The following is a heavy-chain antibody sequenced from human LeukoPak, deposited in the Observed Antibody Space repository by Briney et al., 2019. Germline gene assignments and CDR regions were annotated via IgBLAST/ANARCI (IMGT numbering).Heavy chain of an antibody. V-gene: IGHV4-30-4*01. D-gene: IGHD6-13*01. CDR2: IYYSGST. Sequence: SETLSLTCTVSGGSISSGDYYWSWIRQPPGKGLEWIGYIYYSGSTYYNPSLKSRVTISVDTSKDQFSLKLSSVTAADTAVYYCARVGSSWYFDYWGQGTLVTVSS. CDR3: ARVGSSWYFDY. J-gene: IGHJ4*02. CDR1: GGSISSGDYY.